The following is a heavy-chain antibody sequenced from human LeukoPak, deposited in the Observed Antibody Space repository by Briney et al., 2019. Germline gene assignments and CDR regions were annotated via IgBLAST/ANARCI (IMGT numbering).Heavy chain of an antibody. J-gene: IGHJ4*02. CDR3: ARARNYCSGGSCYYFDY. Sequence: XMHXVXQXXXXXXXWXGXXNPNSGGTNYAQKFQGRVTMTRDTSISTAYMELSRLRSDDTAVYYCARARNYCSGGSCYYFDYWGQGTLVTVSS. D-gene: IGHD2-15*01. V-gene: IGHV1-2*02. CDR1: X. CDR2: XNPNSGGT.